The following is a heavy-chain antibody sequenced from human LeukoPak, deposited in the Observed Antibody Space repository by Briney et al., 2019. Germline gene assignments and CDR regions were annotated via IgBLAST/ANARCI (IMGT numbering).Heavy chain of an antibody. CDR3: ASRGLRGKPFDY. V-gene: IGHV4-39*07. CDR2: INHSGST. J-gene: IGHJ4*02. D-gene: IGHD4-17*01. CDR1: GGSISSGGYY. Sequence: PSETLSLTCTVSGGSISSGGYYWSWIRQPPGKGLEWVGEINHSGSTNYNPSLKSRVTISVDTSKNQFSLKLSSVTAADTAVYYCASRGLRGKPFDYWGQGTLVTVSS.